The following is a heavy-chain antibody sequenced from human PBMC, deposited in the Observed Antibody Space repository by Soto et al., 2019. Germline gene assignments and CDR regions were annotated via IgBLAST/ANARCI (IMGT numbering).Heavy chain of an antibody. CDR3: ARDVGGSVVPHWFDP. CDR2: VDASGNT. CDR1: GHSISADY. V-gene: IGHV4-4*07. D-gene: IGHD3-22*01. J-gene: IGHJ5*02. Sequence: QVPLQASGPGLVKASETLSLSCTVSGHSISADYWSWIRQPAGKRLEWIGRVDASGNTNYNPSLKSRVTMSVDTSKNQFFLKVRSVTAADTAMYFCARDVGGSVVPHWFDPWGQGALVTVSS.